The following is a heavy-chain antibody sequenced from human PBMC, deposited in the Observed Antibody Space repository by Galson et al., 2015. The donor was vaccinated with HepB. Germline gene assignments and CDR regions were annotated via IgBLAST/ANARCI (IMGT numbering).Heavy chain of an antibody. V-gene: IGHV7-4-1*02. Sequence: SVKVSCKASGYTFTRYAINWVRQAPGQGLEWMGWININTGKSTYAQGFTGRFAFSLDTSVSTAVLQISSLKAEDTAVYYCARDYYDSSSDYWGQGTLVTVSS. CDR2: ININTGKS. CDR1: GYTFTRYA. D-gene: IGHD3-22*01. J-gene: IGHJ4*02. CDR3: ARDYYDSSSDY.